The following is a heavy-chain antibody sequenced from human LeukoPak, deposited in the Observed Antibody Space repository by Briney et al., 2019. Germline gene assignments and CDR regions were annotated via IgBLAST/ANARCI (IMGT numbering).Heavy chain of an antibody. Sequence: PSETLSLTCTVSGYSISSGYYWGWIRQPPGKGLEWIGSIYHSGSTYYNPSLKSRVTISVDTSKNQFSLKLSSVTAADTAVYYCARGGLRSDAFDIWGQGTVVTVSS. D-gene: IGHD4-17*01. V-gene: IGHV4-38-2*02. J-gene: IGHJ3*02. CDR1: GYSISSGYY. CDR2: IYHSGST. CDR3: ARGGLRSDAFDI.